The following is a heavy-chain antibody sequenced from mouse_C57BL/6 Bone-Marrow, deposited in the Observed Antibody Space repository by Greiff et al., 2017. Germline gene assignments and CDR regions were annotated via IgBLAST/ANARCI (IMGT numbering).Heavy chain of an antibody. CDR3: AREAFFFYYAMDY. Sequence: VQLQQPGAELVMPGASVKLSCKASGYTFTSSWMHWVKQRPGQGLEWIGEIDPSDSYTNYNQKFKGKSTLTVDKSSSTAYMQLSSLTSEDSAVYYCAREAFFFYYAMDYWGQGTSVTVSS. V-gene: IGHV1-69*01. CDR1: GYTFTSSW. J-gene: IGHJ4*01. CDR2: IDPSDSYT.